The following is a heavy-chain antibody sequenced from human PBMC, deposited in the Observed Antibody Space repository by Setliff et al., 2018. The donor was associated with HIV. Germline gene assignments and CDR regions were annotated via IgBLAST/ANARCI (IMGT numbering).Heavy chain of an antibody. J-gene: IGHJ5*02. CDR3: ARGYGSGSYYNWFDP. V-gene: IGHV1-2*06. CDR1: GYTFTGYY. CDR2: INPNSGGT. D-gene: IGHD3-10*01. Sequence: GASVKVSCKASGYTFTGYYMHWVRQAPGQGLEWMGRINPNSGGTNYAQKFQGRVTMTRDTSISTAYMELSRLRSDDTAVYYCARGYGSGSYYNWFDPWSQGTLVTVS.